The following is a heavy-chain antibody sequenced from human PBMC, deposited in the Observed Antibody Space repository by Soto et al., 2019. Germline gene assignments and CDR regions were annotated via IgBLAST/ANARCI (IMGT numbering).Heavy chain of an antibody. D-gene: IGHD1-1*01. CDR3: ARDVNDPLYYYYYMDV. J-gene: IGHJ6*03. Sequence: QVPLVQSGAEVKKPGASVKVSCKASGYTFTSYGISWVRQAPGQGLEWMGWISAYNGNTNYAQKLQGRVTMTTDTSTSTAYMELRSLRSDDTAMYYCARDVNDPLYYYYYMDVWGKGTTVTVSS. CDR1: GYTFTSYG. V-gene: IGHV1-18*01. CDR2: ISAYNGNT.